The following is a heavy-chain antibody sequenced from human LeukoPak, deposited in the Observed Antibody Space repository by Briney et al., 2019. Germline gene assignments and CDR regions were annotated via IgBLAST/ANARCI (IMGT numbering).Heavy chain of an antibody. J-gene: IGHJ4*02. Sequence: ASVKVSCKASGYTFTSYSKYTIHWVRQAPGQRLEWMGWINAGIGETRYSQKFQGRVTFTGDTSANTVYMELNSLISEDTAAYYCARDSDTSDWAWVYWGQGTLVTVSS. D-gene: IGHD6-19*01. CDR2: INAGIGET. CDR1: GYTFTSYS. CDR3: ARDSDTSDWAWVY. V-gene: IGHV1-3*01.